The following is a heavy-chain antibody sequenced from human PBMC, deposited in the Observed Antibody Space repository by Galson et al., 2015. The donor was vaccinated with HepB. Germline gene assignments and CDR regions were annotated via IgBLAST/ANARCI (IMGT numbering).Heavy chain of an antibody. CDR3: ARPRGEWELLSAPQH. J-gene: IGHJ1*01. CDR1: GFTFSSYG. Sequence: SLRLSCAASGFTFSSYGMHWVRQAPGKGLEWVAVIWYDGSNKYYADSVKGRFTISRDNSKNTLYLQMNSLRAEDTAVYYCARPRGEWELLSAPQHWGQGTLVTVSS. D-gene: IGHD1-26*01. CDR2: IWYDGSNK. V-gene: IGHV3-33*01.